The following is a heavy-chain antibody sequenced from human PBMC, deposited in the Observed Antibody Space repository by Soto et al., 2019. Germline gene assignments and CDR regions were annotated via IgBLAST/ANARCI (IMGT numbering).Heavy chain of an antibody. CDR2: MNPYTGNT. V-gene: IGHV1-8*01. Sequence: QVQLVQSGAEVKEPGASVKVSCKASGYTFTTYDIYWMRQATGQGLEWMGWMNPYTGNTGYAQKFQGRVTVTRNTSISTVYMEMRGLILADTAVYYCARRKERSGPNYFDFWGQGSQVTVSS. CDR1: GYTFTTYD. CDR3: ARRKERSGPNYFDF. J-gene: IGHJ4*02. D-gene: IGHD6-25*01.